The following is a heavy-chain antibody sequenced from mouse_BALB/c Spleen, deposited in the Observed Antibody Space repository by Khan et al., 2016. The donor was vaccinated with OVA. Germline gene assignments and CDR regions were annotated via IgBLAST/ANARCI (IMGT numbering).Heavy chain of an antibody. J-gene: IGHJ3*01. Sequence: QVQLKQSGAELARPVASVKLSCKASGYIFTDYNINWMRQRTGQGLEWIGEIYPGSDNTYYNERFKGKATLTVDKSSSTAYMHLSSLASEDSAVYFCTREWAAWFPYWGQGTLVTVSA. CDR1: GYIFTDYN. CDR3: TREWAAWFPY. CDR2: IYPGSDNT. V-gene: IGHV1-77*01.